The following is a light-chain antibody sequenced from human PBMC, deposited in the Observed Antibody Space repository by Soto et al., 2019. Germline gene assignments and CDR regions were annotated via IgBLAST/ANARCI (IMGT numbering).Light chain of an antibody. CDR3: TSFTTTNIWV. CDR2: EVS. CDR1: SSDIGVYNY. Sequence: QSALTQPASVSGSPGQSITISCTGTSSDIGVYNYVSWYQQHPGKAPKLVICEVSNRPSGVSSRFSGSKSGNTASLTISGLRAEDEAAYYCTSFTTTNIWVFGGGTQLTVL. V-gene: IGLV2-14*01. J-gene: IGLJ3*02.